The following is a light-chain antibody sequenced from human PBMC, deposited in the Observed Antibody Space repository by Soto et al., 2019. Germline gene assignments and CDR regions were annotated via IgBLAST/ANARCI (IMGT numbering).Light chain of an antibody. CDR1: QGISSY. CDR3: QQYSSYPLT. V-gene: IGKV1-8*01. CDR2: AAS. Sequence: AIRMTQSPSSLSASTGDRVTITCRASQGISSYLAWYQQKPGKAPKLLIYAASTLQSGVPSRFSGSGSGTDLTLTISCLQSEDFASYYCQQYSSYPLTFGGGTKVEIK. J-gene: IGKJ4*01.